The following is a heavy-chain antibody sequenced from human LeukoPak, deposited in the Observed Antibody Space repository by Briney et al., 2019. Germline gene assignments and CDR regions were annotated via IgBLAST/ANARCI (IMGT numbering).Heavy chain of an antibody. Sequence: PGGSLRLSCAASGFTFDDYGMSWVRQAPGKGLEWVSGINWNGGSTGYADSVKGRFTISRDNAKNSLYLQMNSLRAEDTALYYCARATSRIALAGPFQHWGQGTLVTVSS. J-gene: IGHJ1*01. V-gene: IGHV3-20*04. CDR2: INWNGGST. CDR3: ARATSRIALAGPFQH. CDR1: GFTFDDYG. D-gene: IGHD6-19*01.